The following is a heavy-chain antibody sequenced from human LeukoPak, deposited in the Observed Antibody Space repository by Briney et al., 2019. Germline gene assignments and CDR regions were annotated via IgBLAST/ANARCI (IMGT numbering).Heavy chain of an antibody. D-gene: IGHD5-12*01. J-gene: IGHJ4*02. CDR1: GGSISGYF. V-gene: IGHV4-4*07. CDR2: IYSSGSN. CDR3: AREPTSGREPTSGRPLDY. Sequence: SETLSLTCTVSGGSISGYFWTWIGQPAGKGPEWIGRIYSSGSNNYNPSLKSRVTMSLDTSKNHFSLNLTSVTAADTAVYYCAREPTSGREPTSGRPLDYWGQGTLVTVSS.